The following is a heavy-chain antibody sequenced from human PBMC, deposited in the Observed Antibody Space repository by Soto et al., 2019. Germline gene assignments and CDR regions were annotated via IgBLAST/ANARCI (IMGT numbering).Heavy chain of an antibody. Sequence: EVQLLESGGGLVQPGGSLRLSCAASGFTFSDFAMSWYRQSPGKGLEWVSVMNGNGRSKYHADSVQGRFTISRDNSKNALYLQMNSLRAGDTALYYCAKGRVVGVTTCPDFWGQGTLVTVSS. V-gene: IGHV3-23*01. D-gene: IGHD1-26*01. CDR3: AKGRVVGVTTCPDF. CDR1: GFTFSDFA. J-gene: IGHJ4*02. CDR2: MNGNGRSK.